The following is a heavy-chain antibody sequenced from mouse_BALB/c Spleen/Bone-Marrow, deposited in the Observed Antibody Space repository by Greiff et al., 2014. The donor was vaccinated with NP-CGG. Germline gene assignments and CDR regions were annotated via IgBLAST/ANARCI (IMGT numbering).Heavy chain of an antibody. CDR1: GYTFTNYD. J-gene: IGHJ2*01. Sequence: QVQLQQSGAELVKPGASVKLSCKASGYTFTNYDINWVRQRPEQGLEWIGWIFPGNGSTNYNEKFKGKATLTTDKSSSTAYMQLSRLTSEDPAVYFCARSNSISTATDYWGQGTTLTVSS. D-gene: IGHD1-2*01. CDR2: IFPGNGST. V-gene: IGHV1-85*01. CDR3: ARSNSISTATDY.